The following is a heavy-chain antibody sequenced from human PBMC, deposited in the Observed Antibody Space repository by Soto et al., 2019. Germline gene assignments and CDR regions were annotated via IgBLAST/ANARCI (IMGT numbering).Heavy chain of an antibody. V-gene: IGHV1-8*01. CDR2: MNPNSGNT. Sequence: QVQLVQSGAEVKKPGASVKVSCKASGYTFTSYDINWVRQATGQGLEWMGWMNPNSGNTGYAQKLQGRVTRNRNTAISTAYMELSSLRSEDTAVYYCARGDWYQLLSVIDYWGQGTLVTVS. CDR3: ARGDWYQLLSVIDY. J-gene: IGHJ4*02. D-gene: IGHD2-2*01. CDR1: GYTFTSYD.